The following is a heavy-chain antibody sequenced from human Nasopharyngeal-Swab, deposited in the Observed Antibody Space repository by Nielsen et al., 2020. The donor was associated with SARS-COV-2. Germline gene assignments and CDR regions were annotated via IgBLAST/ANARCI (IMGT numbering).Heavy chain of an antibody. Sequence: SLKISCVASGFIFDDFAMYWVRQVPGKGLEWVSGITWNSDEIHYADSVKGRFATSRDNARNSLFLQMDSLSVEDTGLYYCAKDRLGGATGYEAVDMWGQGTMVTVSS. V-gene: IGHV3-9*01. D-gene: IGHD3-9*01. J-gene: IGHJ3*02. CDR1: GFIFDDFA. CDR3: AKDRLGGATGYEAVDM. CDR2: ITWNSDEI.